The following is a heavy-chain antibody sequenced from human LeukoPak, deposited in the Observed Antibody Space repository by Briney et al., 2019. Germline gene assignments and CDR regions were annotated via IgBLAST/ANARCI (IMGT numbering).Heavy chain of an antibody. CDR2: IKQDGSEK. Sequence: SGGSLRLSCAASGFTFSSYWMSWVRQAPGKGLEWVANIKQDGSEKYYVDSVKGRFTISRDNAKNSLYLQMNSLRAEDTAVYYCARSPPTYSSGHFDYWGQGTLVTVSS. CDR1: GFTFSSYW. D-gene: IGHD6-19*01. CDR3: ARSPPTYSSGHFDY. V-gene: IGHV3-7*01. J-gene: IGHJ4*02.